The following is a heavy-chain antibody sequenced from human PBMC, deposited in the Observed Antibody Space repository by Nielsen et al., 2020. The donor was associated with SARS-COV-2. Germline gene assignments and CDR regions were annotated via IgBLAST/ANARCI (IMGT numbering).Heavy chain of an antibody. Sequence: SETLSLTCTVSGGSISSYYWSWIRQPPGKGLEWIGRIYTSGSTNYNPSLKSRVTISVDTSKNQFSLKLSSVTAADTAVYYCARARLPGNWFDPWGQGTLVTVSS. V-gene: IGHV4-4*08. J-gene: IGHJ5*02. D-gene: IGHD2-15*01. CDR3: ARARLPGNWFDP. CDR1: GGSISSYY. CDR2: IYTSGST.